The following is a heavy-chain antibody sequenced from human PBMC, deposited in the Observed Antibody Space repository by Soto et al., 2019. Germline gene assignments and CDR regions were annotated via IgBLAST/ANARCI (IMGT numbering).Heavy chain of an antibody. J-gene: IGHJ4*02. D-gene: IGHD2-15*01. CDR1: GYTFTSYA. Sequence: ASVKVSCKASGYTFTSYAMHWVRQAPGQRLEWMGWINAGNGNTKYSQKFQGRVTITRDTSASTAYMELSSLRSEDTAVYYCARSGGTVVTVDYWGQGTLVTVSS. CDR3: ARSGGTVVTVDY. CDR2: INAGNGNT. V-gene: IGHV1-3*01.